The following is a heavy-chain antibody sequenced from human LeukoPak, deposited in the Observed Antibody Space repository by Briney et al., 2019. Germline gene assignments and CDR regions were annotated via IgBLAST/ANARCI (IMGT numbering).Heavy chain of an antibody. D-gene: IGHD6-13*01. Sequence: AASVKVSCKASGYTFTSYYMHWVRQAPGQGLEWMGIINPSGGSTSYAQKFQGRVTMTRDTSTSTVYMELSSLRSEDTAVYYCARDLAPAAAKAYYFDYWGQGTLVTVSS. J-gene: IGHJ4*02. CDR1: GYTFTSYY. CDR2: INPSGGST. V-gene: IGHV1-46*01. CDR3: ARDLAPAAAKAYYFDY.